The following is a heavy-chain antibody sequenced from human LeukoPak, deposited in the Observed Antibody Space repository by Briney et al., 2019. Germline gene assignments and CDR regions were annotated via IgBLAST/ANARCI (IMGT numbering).Heavy chain of an antibody. J-gene: IGHJ4*02. CDR2: ISAYNGNT. V-gene: IGHV1-18*01. Sequence: GASVKVSCKTSGYTFTSYGISWVRQAPGQGLEWMGWISAYNGNTNYAQKVQGRVTMTTDTSTSTAYMELRSLRSDDTAVYYCARANLLGIAVAGPIYYFDYWGQGTLVTVSS. CDR1: GYTFTSYG. D-gene: IGHD6-19*01. CDR3: ARANLLGIAVAGPIYYFDY.